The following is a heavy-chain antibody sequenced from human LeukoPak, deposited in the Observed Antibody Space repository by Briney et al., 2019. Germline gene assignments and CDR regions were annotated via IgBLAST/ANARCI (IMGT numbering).Heavy chain of an antibody. Sequence: PGRSLRLSCAASGFTFSSYGMHWVRQAPGKGLEWVAVISYDGSNKYYADSVKGRFTISRDNSKNTLYLQMNSLRAEDTAVYYCAKETLGYCSGGSCLADYWGQGTLVTVSS. D-gene: IGHD2-15*01. CDR3: AKETLGYCSGGSCLADY. CDR1: GFTFSSYG. V-gene: IGHV3-30*18. CDR2: ISYDGSNK. J-gene: IGHJ4*02.